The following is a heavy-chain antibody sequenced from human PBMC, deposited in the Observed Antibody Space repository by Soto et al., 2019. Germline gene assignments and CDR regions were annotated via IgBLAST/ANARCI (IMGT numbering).Heavy chain of an antibody. V-gene: IGHV3-53*01. D-gene: IGHD6-13*01. Sequence: HPGGSLRLSCAASGFTVSSNYMSWVRQAPGKGLEWVSVIYSGGSTYYADSVKGRFTISRDNSKNTLYLQMNSLRAEDTAVYYCAREGAAGTRNYYGMDVWGQGTAVTVSS. J-gene: IGHJ6*02. CDR3: AREGAAGTRNYYGMDV. CDR2: IYSGGST. CDR1: GFTVSSNY.